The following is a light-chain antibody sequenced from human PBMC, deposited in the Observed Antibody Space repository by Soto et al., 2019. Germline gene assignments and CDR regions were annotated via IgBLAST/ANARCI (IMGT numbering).Light chain of an antibody. Sequence: DIQMTQSPSSLSASVGDRVTITCRASQSIADSLNWYQQKPGKAPKLLIYGASNLRTGVPLRFSGSGSGTVFTLTIGSLQPEDFATYFCQQSYSSLSYTFGQGTKLEIK. CDR2: GAS. CDR1: QSIADS. V-gene: IGKV1-39*01. CDR3: QQSYSSLSYT. J-gene: IGKJ2*01.